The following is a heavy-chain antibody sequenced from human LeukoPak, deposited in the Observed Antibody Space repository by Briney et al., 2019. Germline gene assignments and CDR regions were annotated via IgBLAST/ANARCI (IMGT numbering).Heavy chain of an antibody. J-gene: IGHJ4*02. CDR2: ITPKSGDT. Sequence: AAVQVSCKASGYTFSDFYIHWVRQAPGQGLEYVGWITPKSGDTYSPQRFQGRVTMTRDASISTAYMELSSLRSDDTAVYFCARVRLADERAWAYWGQGTLVTVSS. CDR1: GYTFSDFY. CDR3: ARVRLADERAWAY. V-gene: IGHV1-2*02. D-gene: IGHD3-3*02.